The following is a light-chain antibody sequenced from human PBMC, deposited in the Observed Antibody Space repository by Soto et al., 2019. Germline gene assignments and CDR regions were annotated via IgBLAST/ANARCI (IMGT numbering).Light chain of an antibody. CDR2: ADN. CDR3: ATWDDSRKGV. V-gene: IGLV1-51*01. Sequence: QSVLTQPPSVSAAPGQKVTISCSGSSSNIGGNSVSWYQQLPGTAPKLLIYADNKRPSGIPDRFSGSKSGTSATLGITGFQTGDEADYYCATWDDSRKGVFGTGTKGTVL. J-gene: IGLJ1*01. CDR1: SSNIGGNS.